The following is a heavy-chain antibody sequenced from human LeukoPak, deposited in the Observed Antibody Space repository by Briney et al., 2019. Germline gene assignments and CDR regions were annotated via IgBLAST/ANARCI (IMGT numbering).Heavy chain of an antibody. J-gene: IGHJ5*02. CDR3: ARHRGYRNPAVS. CDR1: GGSISSSSFY. D-gene: IGHD5-18*01. Sequence: SETLSLTCTVSGGSISSSSFYWGWIRQSPGKGLECLGSIYYTGITYYNPSLKSRLTISVDTSKRQFSLKLSSVTAADTAVYYCARHRGYRNPAVSWGQGTLVTVSS. V-gene: IGHV4-39*01. CDR2: IYYTGIT.